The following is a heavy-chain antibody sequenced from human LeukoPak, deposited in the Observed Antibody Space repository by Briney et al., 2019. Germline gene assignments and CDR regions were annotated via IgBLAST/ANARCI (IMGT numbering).Heavy chain of an antibody. CDR1: GFTFSNHA. CDR3: ARDGNYYYYYMDV. D-gene: IGHD2/OR15-2a*01. V-gene: IGHV3-30-3*01. J-gene: IGHJ6*03. Sequence: PGEPLRLSCAASGFTFSNHAMHWVRQAPGKGLEWVAVISYDGSNKYYADSVKGRFTISRDNSKNTLYLQMNSLRAEDTAVYYCARDGNYYYYYMDVWGKGTTVTVSS. CDR2: ISYDGSNK.